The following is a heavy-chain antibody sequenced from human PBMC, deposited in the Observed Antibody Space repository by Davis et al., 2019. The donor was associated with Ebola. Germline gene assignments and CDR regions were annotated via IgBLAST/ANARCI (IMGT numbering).Heavy chain of an antibody. J-gene: IGHJ4*02. D-gene: IGHD6-6*01. V-gene: IGHV3-30*02. CDR1: GFTLSGYD. CDR3: AKGSSPRG. Sequence: GGSLRLSCAASGFTLSGYDMNWVRQAPGKGLQWVAVIWDDGSNKYYADSVKGRFTISRDNSKNTLYLQMNSLRAEDTAVYYCAKGSSPRGWGQGTLVTVSS. CDR2: IWDDGSNK.